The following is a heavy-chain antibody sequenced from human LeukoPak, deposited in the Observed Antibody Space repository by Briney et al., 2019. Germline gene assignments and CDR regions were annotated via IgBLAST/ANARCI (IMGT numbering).Heavy chain of an antibody. D-gene: IGHD2-2*01. Sequence: AGGSLRLSCAASGFTVSNNYLSWVRQAPGKGLEWVSVIYSGGTTYYADSVKGRFTISRDNSKNTLYFQMDSLRAEDMAVYYCARGYCSSTSCYGGWWFDLWGQGTLVTVSS. V-gene: IGHV3-53*01. CDR1: GFTVSNNY. J-gene: IGHJ5*02. CDR3: ARGYCSSTSCYGGWWFDL. CDR2: IYSGGTT.